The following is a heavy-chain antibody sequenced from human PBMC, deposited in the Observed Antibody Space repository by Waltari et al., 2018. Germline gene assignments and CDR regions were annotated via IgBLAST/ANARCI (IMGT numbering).Heavy chain of an antibody. J-gene: IGHJ4*01. CDR3: ARAGDENYFDY. V-gene: IGHV4-61*02. CDR2: IYTSGYT. Sequence: QVQLQESGPGLVKPSQTLSLTCSVSGGSISSGSYYWRRFRQPAGKGLEWIGRIYTSGYTEYNPSLKSRVTISVDASKNQFSLKLSSVTAADTAMYYCARAGDENYFDYWGQEPWSPPPQ. CDR1: GGSISSGSYY. D-gene: IGHD1-26*01.